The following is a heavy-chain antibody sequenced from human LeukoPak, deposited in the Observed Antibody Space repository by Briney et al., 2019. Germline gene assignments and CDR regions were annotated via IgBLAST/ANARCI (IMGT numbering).Heavy chain of an antibody. CDR2: IYYSGST. J-gene: IGHJ6*04. D-gene: IGHD2-15*01. Sequence: PSETLSLACSVPAGSISRGDDDCSGIRHPQGKGLEWIGYIYYSGSTYYNPSLKSRVTISVDTSKNQFSLKLSSVTAADTAVYYCARDPLVVVAATRYYYYGMDVWGKGTTVTVSS. CDR1: AGSISRGDDD. CDR3: ARDPLVVVAATRYYYYGMDV. V-gene: IGHV4-30-4*01.